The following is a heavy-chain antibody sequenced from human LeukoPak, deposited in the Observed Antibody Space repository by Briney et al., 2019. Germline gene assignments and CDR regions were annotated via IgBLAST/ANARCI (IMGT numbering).Heavy chain of an antibody. CDR3: ARVLAFVWGSYRQPFFDY. CDR1: GGSFSGYY. D-gene: IGHD3-16*02. J-gene: IGHJ4*02. Sequence: SETLSLTCAVYGGSFSGYYWSWIRQPPGKGLEWIGEINHSGSTNYNPPLKSRVTISVDTSKNQFSLKLSSVTAADTAVYYCARVLAFVWGSYRQPFFDYWGQGTLVTVSS. V-gene: IGHV4-34*01. CDR2: INHSGST.